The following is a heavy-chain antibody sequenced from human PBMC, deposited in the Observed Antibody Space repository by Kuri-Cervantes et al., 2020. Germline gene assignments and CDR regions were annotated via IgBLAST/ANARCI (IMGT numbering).Heavy chain of an antibody. V-gene: IGHV3-7*01. CDR3: ASASWGSSGWFPTDY. J-gene: IGHJ4*02. Sequence: GGSLRLSCATSGFTYSGYWMTWVRQAPGKGLEWVASIDRDGREIFYVDSVKGRFTIPRDNAKNSLYLQMNSLTTDDTAIYFCASASWGSSGWFPTDYWGQGTLVTVSS. CDR1: GFTYSGYW. CDR2: IDRDGREI. D-gene: IGHD6-19*01.